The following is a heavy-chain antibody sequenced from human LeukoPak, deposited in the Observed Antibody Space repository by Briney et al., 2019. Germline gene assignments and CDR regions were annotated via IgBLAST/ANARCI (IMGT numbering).Heavy chain of an antibody. CDR3: ARDRIVTTVVTEYYFDY. CDR2: IKQDGSEK. Sequence: GGSLRLSCAASGFTFPDAWIDWVRQAPGKGLEWVANIKQDGSEKYYVDSVKGRFTISRDNAKNSLYLQMNSLRAEDTAVYYCARDRIVTTVVTEYYFDYWGQGTLVTVSS. CDR1: GFTFPDAW. V-gene: IGHV3-7*01. D-gene: IGHD4-23*01. J-gene: IGHJ4*02.